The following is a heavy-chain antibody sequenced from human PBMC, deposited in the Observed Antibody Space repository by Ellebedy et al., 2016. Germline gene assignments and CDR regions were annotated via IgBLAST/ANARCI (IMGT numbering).Heavy chain of an antibody. V-gene: IGHV1-3*02. CDR1: GYTFTSYA. J-gene: IGHJ4*02. D-gene: IGHD2-15*01. CDR3: ARDHSTVANRDY. CDR2: SNAGNGNT. Sequence: ASVKVSXXASGYTFTSYAMHWVRQAPGQRLEWMGWSNAGNGNTKYSQEFQGRVTITTDTSTSTAYMELRSLRSDDTAVYYCARDHSTVANRDYWGQGTLVTVSS.